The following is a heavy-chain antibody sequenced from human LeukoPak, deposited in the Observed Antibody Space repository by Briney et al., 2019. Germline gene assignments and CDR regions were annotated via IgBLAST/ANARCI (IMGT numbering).Heavy chain of an antibody. J-gene: IGHJ4*02. Sequence: GGSQRLSCAASEFTFSSYAMSWVRQAPGKGLEWVSAISGSGGSTYYADSVKGRFTISRDNSKNRLYLQMNSLRAEDTAVYYCAKDPPTYFYGSGSYYYFDYWGQGTLVTVSS. CDR1: EFTFSSYA. CDR3: AKDPPTYFYGSGSYYYFDY. D-gene: IGHD3-10*01. V-gene: IGHV3-23*01. CDR2: ISGSGGST.